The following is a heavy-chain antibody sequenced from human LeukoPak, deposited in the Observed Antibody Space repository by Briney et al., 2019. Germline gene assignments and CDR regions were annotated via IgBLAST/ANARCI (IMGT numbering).Heavy chain of an antibody. CDR2: IYPGDSDT. CDR3: ARHPCSGNNCYFPYYFDY. J-gene: IGHJ4*02. Sequence: GESLKISCKSSGYSFTSYWIGWVRQMPGKGLEWMGIIYPGDSDTRYSPSFQGQVTISADKSISTAYLQWSSLKASDTAMYYCARHPCSGNNCYFPYYFDYWGQGTLVTVSS. CDR1: GYSFTSYW. D-gene: IGHD2-15*01. V-gene: IGHV5-51*01.